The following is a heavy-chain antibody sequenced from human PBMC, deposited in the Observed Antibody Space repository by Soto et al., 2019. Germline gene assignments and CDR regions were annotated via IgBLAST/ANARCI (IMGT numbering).Heavy chain of an antibody. V-gene: IGHV4-31*02. Sequence: SETLSLTFIFFGGPISVGGYYGSWIRHPPGKGWGWIGYIYYSGSTYYNPSLKSRVTISVDTSKNQFSLKLSSVTAADTAVYYCARDRVYCSSTSCHPRYGMDVWGQGTTVTVS. CDR2: IYYSGST. CDR1: GGPISVGGYY. CDR3: ARDRVYCSSTSCHPRYGMDV. J-gene: IGHJ6*02. D-gene: IGHD2-2*01.